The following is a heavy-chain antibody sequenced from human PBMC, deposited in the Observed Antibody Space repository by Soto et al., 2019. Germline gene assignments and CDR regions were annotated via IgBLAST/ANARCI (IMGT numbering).Heavy chain of an antibody. D-gene: IGHD6-13*01. CDR2: IYYSGST. J-gene: IGHJ4*02. CDR3: ARSIAAADNFDY. Sequence: PSDTLSLTRTVSGASISTYYLSWIRQPPGKGLEWIGYIYYSGSTNYNPSLKSRVTISVDTSKNQFSLKLSSVTAADTAVYYCARSIAAADNFDYWGQGALVTVSS. CDR1: GASISTYY. V-gene: IGHV4-59*07.